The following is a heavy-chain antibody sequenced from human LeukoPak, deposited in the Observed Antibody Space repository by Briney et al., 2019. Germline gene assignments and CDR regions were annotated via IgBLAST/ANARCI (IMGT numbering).Heavy chain of an antibody. D-gene: IGHD3-10*01. Sequence: SETLSLTCIVSGGPISTHYWSWSRKPPGKGLEWIGYNDYSGSTNYNPSLKSRVTLSEDTSKSQFSLKVNSVTAADTAVYYCARGATFRGTYYMDVWGKGTTVTVSS. CDR2: NDYSGST. J-gene: IGHJ6*03. V-gene: IGHV4-59*11. CDR3: ARGATFRGTYYMDV. CDR1: GGPISTHY.